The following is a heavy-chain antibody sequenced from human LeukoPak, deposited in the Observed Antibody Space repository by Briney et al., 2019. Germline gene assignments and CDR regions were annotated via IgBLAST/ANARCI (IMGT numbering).Heavy chain of an antibody. CDR1: GFTFSSYG. CDR2: IRYDGSNK. CDR3: ARGPYCGGDCYSD. V-gene: IGHV3-30*02. D-gene: IGHD2-21*02. J-gene: IGHJ4*02. Sequence: GGSLRLSCAASGFTFSSYGMHWVRQAPGKGLEWVAFIRYDGSNKYYADSVKGRFTISRDNSKNTLYLQMNSLRAEDTAVYYCARGPYCGGDCYSDWGQGTLVTVSS.